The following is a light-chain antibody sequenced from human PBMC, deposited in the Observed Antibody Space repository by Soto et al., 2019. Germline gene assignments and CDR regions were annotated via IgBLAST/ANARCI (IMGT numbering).Light chain of an antibody. CDR2: GAS. J-gene: IGKJ1*01. V-gene: IGKV1-6*01. Sequence: IQMTQSPSSLSASVGDRVTITCRASQGISNELGWYQQRPGKAPKVLIYGASNLQSGVPSRFSGSASGTDFTLTISTLQPEDLATDYCLQAYIYPWTFGQGTKV. CDR1: QGISNE. CDR3: LQAYIYPWT.